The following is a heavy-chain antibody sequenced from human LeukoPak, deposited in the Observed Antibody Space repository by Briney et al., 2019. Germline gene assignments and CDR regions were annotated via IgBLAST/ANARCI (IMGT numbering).Heavy chain of an antibody. CDR2: INADNGNT. Sequence: GASVKVSCKASGYTFTSYAMHWVRQAPGQRLEWMGWINADNGNTKYSQKFQGRVTITRDKSTSTAYMELSSLRSEDTAVYYCASEEMATIFGHGSVLGAFDIWGQGTMVTVSS. D-gene: IGHD5-24*01. J-gene: IGHJ3*02. V-gene: IGHV1-3*01. CDR3: ASEEMATIFGHGSVLGAFDI. CDR1: GYTFTSYA.